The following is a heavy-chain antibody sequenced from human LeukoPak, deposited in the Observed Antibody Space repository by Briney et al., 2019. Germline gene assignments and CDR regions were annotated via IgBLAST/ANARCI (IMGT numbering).Heavy chain of an antibody. CDR2: INTNTGNP. J-gene: IGHJ4*02. D-gene: IGHD5-12*01. Sequence: GASVKVSCKASGYTFISYAMNWVRQAPGQGLEWMGWINTNTGNPTYAQGFTGRFVFSLDTSVSTAYLQISSLKAEDTAVYYCATGSQWLRPDYWGQGTLVTVSS. V-gene: IGHV7-4-1*02. CDR1: GYTFISYA. CDR3: ATGSQWLRPDY.